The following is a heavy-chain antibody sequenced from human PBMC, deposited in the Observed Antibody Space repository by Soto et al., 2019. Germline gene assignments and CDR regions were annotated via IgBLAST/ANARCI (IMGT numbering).Heavy chain of an antibody. Sequence: GESLKISCKGSGFSFTTYLIVWVRQMPGKGLEWMGTIYPGDSDTRYSPSFQGQVTISADKSITTAYLQWSSLKASDTAMYYCARRAYCGGDCTRNHQYYYAMDVWGQGTTVPVSS. CDR2: IYPGDSDT. D-gene: IGHD2-21*02. J-gene: IGHJ6*02. CDR3: ARRAYCGGDCTRNHQYYYAMDV. V-gene: IGHV5-51*01. CDR1: GFSFTTYL.